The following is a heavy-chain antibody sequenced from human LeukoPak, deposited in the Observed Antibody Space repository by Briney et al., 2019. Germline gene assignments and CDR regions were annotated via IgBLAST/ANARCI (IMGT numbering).Heavy chain of an antibody. CDR2: ISSSSSYI. CDR1: GFTFSSYS. V-gene: IGHV3-21*04. CDR3: ASATPNRNYYDSSAYLDY. Sequence: KPGGSLRLSCAASGFTFSSYSMNWVRQAPGKGLEWVSSISSSSSYIYYAYSVKGRFTISRENAKKSLYLQMHMLSAENTAVYDFASATPNRNYYDSSAYLDYWGQGTLVTVSS. J-gene: IGHJ4*02. D-gene: IGHD3-22*01.